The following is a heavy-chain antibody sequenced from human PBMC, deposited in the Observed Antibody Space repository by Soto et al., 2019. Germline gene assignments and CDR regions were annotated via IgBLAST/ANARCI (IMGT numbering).Heavy chain of an antibody. D-gene: IGHD1-26*01. CDR1: GYTFTSYA. V-gene: IGHV1-18*01. CDR2: ISGYNGNT. CDR3: ARDLGGQIVDYYYGMDA. Sequence: ASVKVSCKASGYTFTSYAMHWVRQAPGQGLEWMGWISGYNGNTKYAQKLQGRVTMTTDTSTSTAYMELRSLRSDDTAVYYCARDLGGQIVDYYYGMDAWGQGTTVTAP. J-gene: IGHJ6*02.